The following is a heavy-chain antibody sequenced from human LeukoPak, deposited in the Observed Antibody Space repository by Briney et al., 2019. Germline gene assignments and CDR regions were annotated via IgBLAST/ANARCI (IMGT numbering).Heavy chain of an antibody. CDR2: TNQDESQK. V-gene: IGHV3-7*01. J-gene: IGHJ4*02. Sequence: PGGSLRLSCAASGFTFSNHWMAWVRQAPGKGLEWVATTNQDESQKYYVDSVKGRFTISRDNAKNSLFLQMSSLRAEDTAVYYCARDHVTVGLLFDYWGQGTQVTVSS. D-gene: IGHD2/OR15-2a*01. CDR3: ARDHVTVGLLFDY. CDR1: GFTFSNHW.